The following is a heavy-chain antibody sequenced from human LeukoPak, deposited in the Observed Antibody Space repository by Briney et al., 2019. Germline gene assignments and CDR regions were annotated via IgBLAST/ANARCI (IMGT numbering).Heavy chain of an antibody. CDR3: ARHVRKRGIAVAGTAGWFDP. Sequence: SETLSLTCTVSGGSISSSSYYWGWIRQPPGKGLEWIGSVYYSGSTYYNPSLKSRVTMSVDTSKHQFSLKPSSVTAADTAVYYCARHVRKRGIAVAGTAGWFDPWVRGTVASVSS. V-gene: IGHV4-39*01. D-gene: IGHD6-19*01. CDR1: GGSISSSSYY. J-gene: IGHJ5*02. CDR2: VYYSGST.